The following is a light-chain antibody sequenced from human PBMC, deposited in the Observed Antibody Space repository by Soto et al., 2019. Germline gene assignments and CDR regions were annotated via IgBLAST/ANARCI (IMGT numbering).Light chain of an antibody. J-gene: IGLJ2*01. CDR2: GDN. CDR1: SSNIGAGYN. CDR3: QSYDRSLSGSRVV. Sequence: QSVLTQPPSVSGAPGQRVTISCIGGSSNIGAGYNVHWYQQLPGTAPKLLISGDNNRPSGVPDRFSGSKSGTSASLAFTGLQDEDEADYYCQSYDRSLSGSRVVFGGGTKLTVL. V-gene: IGLV1-40*01.